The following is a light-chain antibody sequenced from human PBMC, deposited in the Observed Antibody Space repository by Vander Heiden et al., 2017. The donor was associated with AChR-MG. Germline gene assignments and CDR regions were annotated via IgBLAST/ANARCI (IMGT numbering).Light chain of an antibody. CDR2: KDS. J-gene: IGLJ2*01. V-gene: IGLV3-27*01. CDR3: YSAADNNLG. CDR1: VLAKKY. Sequence: SYELTQPSPVSVSPGQTARITCSGDVLAKKYARWFKQKPGQAPVLVIYKDSERPSGIPERFSGSSSGTTVTLTISGAQVEDEADYYCYSAADNNLGIGGGTKLTVL.